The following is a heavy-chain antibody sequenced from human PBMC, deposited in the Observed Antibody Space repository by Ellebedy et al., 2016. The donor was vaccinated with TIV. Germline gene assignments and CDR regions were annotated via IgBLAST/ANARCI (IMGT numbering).Heavy chain of an antibody. V-gene: IGHV3-30*18. D-gene: IGHD2-8*02. Sequence: GESLKISCAASGFTFSSYDMPWVRQAPGKELEWVAVISYDGTKRYYVDSVKGRFTISRDDSKKTLYLELNSLRPEDAAVYYCAKVPVGFCSTGPCSYFDDWGLGTLVTVSS. J-gene: IGHJ4*02. CDR2: ISYDGTKR. CDR3: AKVPVGFCSTGPCSYFDD. CDR1: GFTFSSYD.